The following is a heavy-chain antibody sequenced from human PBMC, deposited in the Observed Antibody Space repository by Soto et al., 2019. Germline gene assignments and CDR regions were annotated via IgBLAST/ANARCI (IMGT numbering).Heavy chain of an antibody. D-gene: IGHD5-18*01. J-gene: IGHJ6*03. CDR2: INPNGGST. V-gene: IGHV1-46*01. CDR3: ARAEGDSYGSHSYYMDG. CDR1: GYTFSSYY. Sequence: ASVKVSCKASGYTFSSYYIHWVRQAPGQGLEWIGIINPNGGSTNYAQNFKGRLTVTRDTSTATVYMDLSALTSDDTAVYYCARAEGDSYGSHSYYMDGWGKGTTVTVSS.